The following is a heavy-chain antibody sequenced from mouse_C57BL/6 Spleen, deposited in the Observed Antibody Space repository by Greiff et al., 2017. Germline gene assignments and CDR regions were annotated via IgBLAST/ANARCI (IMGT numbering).Heavy chain of an antibody. CDR3: ARGGLYYDYGWFAY. CDR2: IYPGDGDT. CDR1: GYAFSSYW. V-gene: IGHV1-80*01. D-gene: IGHD2-4*01. Sequence: QVQLQQSGAELVKPGASVKISCKASGYAFSSYWMNWVKQRPGKGLEWIGQIYPGDGDTNYNGKFKGKATLTADKSSSTAYMQLSSLTSEDSAVYFCARGGLYYDYGWFAYWGQGTLVTVSA. J-gene: IGHJ3*01.